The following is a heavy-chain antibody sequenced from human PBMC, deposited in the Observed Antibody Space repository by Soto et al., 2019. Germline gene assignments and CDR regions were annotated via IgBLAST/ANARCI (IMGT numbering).Heavy chain of an antibody. D-gene: IGHD4-17*01. Sequence: GGSLRLSCAASGFTFSTYTMDWVRQAPGKGLEWVSSISDGSIYIYYADSLKGRFTISRNNARNSLFLQMNSLRPEDTAVYFCARDTAGPLDYWGQGTLVTVSS. CDR3: ARDTAGPLDY. J-gene: IGHJ4*02. CDR1: GFTFSTYT. V-gene: IGHV3-21*01. CDR2: ISDGSIYI.